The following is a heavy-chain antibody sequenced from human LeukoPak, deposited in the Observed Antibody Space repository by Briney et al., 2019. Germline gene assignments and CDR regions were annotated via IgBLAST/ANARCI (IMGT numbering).Heavy chain of an antibody. Sequence: ASVKVSCKTSGYTFTDYGITWVRQAPGQGLEWMGWISGYNGDTNYARKLQGRVTMTTDTSTSTAYMQLRSLRSDDTAVYYCARGQSWTSIAAHFDYWGQGTLVTVSS. V-gene: IGHV1-18*01. CDR1: GYTFTDYG. CDR3: ARGQSWTSIAAHFDY. J-gene: IGHJ4*02. D-gene: IGHD6-6*01. CDR2: ISGYNGDT.